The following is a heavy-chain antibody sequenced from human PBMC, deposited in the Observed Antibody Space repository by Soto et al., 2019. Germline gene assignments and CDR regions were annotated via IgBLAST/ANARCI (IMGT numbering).Heavy chain of an antibody. CDR2: TMPIFGPA. CDR1: GGPLNNYA. J-gene: IGHJ5*02. V-gene: IGHV1-69*06. Sequence: SVKVSCKASGGPLNNYAVSWVRQAPGQGLEWLGGTMPIFGPANYAQKFHGRLTITADKSTGTVYMELSSLRSEDTAVYYCARESPDLAVGPVTVLGPFTWFDPWGQGTLVTVSS. CDR3: ARESPDLAVGPVTVLGPFTWFDP. D-gene: IGHD2-2*01.